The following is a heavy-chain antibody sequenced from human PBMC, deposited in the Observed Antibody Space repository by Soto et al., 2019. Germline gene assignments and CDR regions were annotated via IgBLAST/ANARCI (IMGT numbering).Heavy chain of an antibody. J-gene: IGHJ4*02. Sequence: ASVKVSCKASGYTFTSYDINWVRQATGQGLEWMGWMNPNSGNTGYAQKFQGRVTMTRNTSISTAYMELSSLRSEDTAVYYCARATTAYCSGASCYSEFDYWGQGTLVTVSS. CDR3: ARATTAYCSGASCYSEFDY. V-gene: IGHV1-8*01. D-gene: IGHD2-15*01. CDR2: MNPNSGNT. CDR1: GYTFTSYD.